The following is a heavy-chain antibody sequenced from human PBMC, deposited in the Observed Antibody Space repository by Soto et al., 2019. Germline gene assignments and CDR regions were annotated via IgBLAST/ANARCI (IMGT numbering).Heavy chain of an antibody. CDR1: GFTFSSYG. D-gene: IGHD4-17*01. CDR2: ISYDGSNK. Sequence: PGGSLRLSCAASGFTFSSYGMHWVRQAPGKGLEWVAVISYDGSNKYYADSVKGRFTISRDNSKNTLYLQMDSLRAEDTAVYYCAKYYNHSTVTTNYWGQGTLVTVSS. V-gene: IGHV3-30*18. CDR3: AKYYNHSTVTTNY. J-gene: IGHJ4*02.